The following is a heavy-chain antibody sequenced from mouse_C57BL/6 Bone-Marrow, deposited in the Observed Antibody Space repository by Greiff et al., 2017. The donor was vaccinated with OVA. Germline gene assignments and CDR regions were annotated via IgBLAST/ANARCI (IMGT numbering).Heavy chain of an antibody. D-gene: IGHD1-1*01. Sequence: QVQLKESGPGILQSSQTLSLTCSFSGFSLSTSGMGVSWIRQPSGKGLEWLAHIYWDDDKRYNPSLKSRLTISKDTSRNQVFLKITSVDTADTATYYCARRPYYGSSYDWYFDVWGTGTTVTVSS. J-gene: IGHJ1*03. V-gene: IGHV8-12*01. CDR2: IYWDDDK. CDR1: GFSLSTSGMG. CDR3: ARRPYYGSSYDWYFDV.